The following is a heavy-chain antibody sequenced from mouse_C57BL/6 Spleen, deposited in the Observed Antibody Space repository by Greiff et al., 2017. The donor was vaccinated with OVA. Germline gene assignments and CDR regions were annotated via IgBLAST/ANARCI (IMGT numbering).Heavy chain of an antibody. CDR3: TKNYDYDEEGYAMDY. CDR2: IDPETGGT. D-gene: IGHD2-4*01. J-gene: IGHJ4*01. CDR1: GYTFTDYE. Sequence: VKLMESGAELVRPGASVTLSCKASGYTFTDYEMHWVKQTPVHGLEWIGAIDPETGGTAYNQKFKGKAILTADKSSSTAYMELRSLTSEDSAVYYCTKNYDYDEEGYAMDYWGQGTSVTVSS. V-gene: IGHV1-15*01.